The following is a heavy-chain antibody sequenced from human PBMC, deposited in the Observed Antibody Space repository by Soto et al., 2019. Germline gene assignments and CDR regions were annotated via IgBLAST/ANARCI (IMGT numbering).Heavy chain of an antibody. CDR3: ARAINYGGGSFSLGL. Sequence: QVQLVQSGAEVEKPGASVKVSCKTSGYFFTSHYIHWVRLAPGRGLEWLGRINPNNGDTNSPRKFQGRVTMTSDTAISTAYMEMSGLRSDDTALYYCARAINYGGGSFSLGLWGQVTLVTVS. CDR1: GYFFTSHY. J-gene: IGHJ4*02. V-gene: IGHV1-2*06. D-gene: IGHD3-10*01. CDR2: INPNNGDT.